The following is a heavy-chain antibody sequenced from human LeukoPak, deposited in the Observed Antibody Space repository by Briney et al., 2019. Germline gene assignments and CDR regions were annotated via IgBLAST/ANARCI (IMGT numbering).Heavy chain of an antibody. CDR2: ISASGGST. J-gene: IGHJ4*02. Sequence: GGSLRLSCAASGLTFSSYVMSWVRQAPGKGLEWVSGISASGGSTFYADSVKGRFTLSRDNSKSTLYLQMNSLRPEDTAVYYCAKSRAGDSDYWGQGTLVTVSS. CDR1: GLTFSSYV. CDR3: AKSRAGDSDY. V-gene: IGHV3-23*01. D-gene: IGHD3-10*01.